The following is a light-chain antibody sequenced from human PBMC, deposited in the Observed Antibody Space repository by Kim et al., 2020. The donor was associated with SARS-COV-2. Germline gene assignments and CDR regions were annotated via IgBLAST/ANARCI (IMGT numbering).Light chain of an antibody. J-gene: IGLJ2*01. V-gene: IGLV1-51*01. CDR1: ISNIVNNY. CDR2: DNN. CDR3: GTWDSSLSAGV. Sequence: QSVLTQPPSVSAAPGQKVTISCSGSISNIVNNYVSWYQQLPGTAPKLLIYDNNKRPSGIPDRFSGSKSGTSATLGITGLQAGDEADYYCGTWDSSLSAGVFGGGTQLTVL.